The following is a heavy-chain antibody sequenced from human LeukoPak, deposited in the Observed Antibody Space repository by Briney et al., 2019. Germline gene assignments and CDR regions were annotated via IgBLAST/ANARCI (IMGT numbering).Heavy chain of an antibody. Sequence: GGSLRLSCAASGFTFSTYGMHWVRQAPGKGLEWVAVVWYDGSSKYYADSVKGRFTISRDNSKNTLYLQMNSLRAEDTAVYYCAKASLSPETWFDPWGQGTLVTVSS. CDR1: GFTFSTYG. V-gene: IGHV3-33*06. CDR3: AKASLSPETWFDP. CDR2: VWYDGSSK. J-gene: IGHJ5*02. D-gene: IGHD3-3*02.